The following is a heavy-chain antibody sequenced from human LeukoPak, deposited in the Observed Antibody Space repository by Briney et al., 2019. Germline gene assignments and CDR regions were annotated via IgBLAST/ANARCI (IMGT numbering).Heavy chain of an antibody. CDR1: GFTFSSYG. CDR3: AKHLGVRGRDYFDY. Sequence: GGSLRLSCAASGFTFSSYGMHWVRQAPGKGLEWVAVIWYDGSNKFYADSVKGRFTISRDNLKNTLYLQMNSLRAEDTAVYFCAKHLGVRGRDYFDYWGQGTLVTVSS. CDR2: IWYDGSNK. V-gene: IGHV3-33*06. J-gene: IGHJ4*02. D-gene: IGHD3-10*01.